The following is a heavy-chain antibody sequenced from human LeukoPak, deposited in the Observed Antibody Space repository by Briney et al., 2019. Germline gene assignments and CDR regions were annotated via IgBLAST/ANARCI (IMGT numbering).Heavy chain of an antibody. Sequence: PSETLSLTCSVSGLSITRPYYWGWIRQSPGKGLEWIGSTSHRDSPYYNPSLESRATISLDTSKNQFSLKMTSVTAADTAVYYCARDFGETALPNWFDPWGQGTLVIVTS. J-gene: IGHJ5*02. V-gene: IGHV4-38-2*02. CDR2: TSHRDSP. CDR1: GLSITRPYY. D-gene: IGHD3-16*01. CDR3: ARDFGETALPNWFDP.